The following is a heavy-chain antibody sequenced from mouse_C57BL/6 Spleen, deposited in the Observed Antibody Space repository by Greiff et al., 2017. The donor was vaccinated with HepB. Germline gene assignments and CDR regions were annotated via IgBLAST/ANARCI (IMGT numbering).Heavy chain of an antibody. CDR1: GYTFTSYG. CDR3: ENYDYDDYAMDY. J-gene: IGHJ4*01. D-gene: IGHD2-4*01. Sequence: EVQLQQSGAELVRPGSSVKMSCKTSGYTFTSYGINWVKQRPGQGLEWIGYIYIGNGYTEYNEKFKGKARLTSDTSSSTAYMQLSSLKSEDSAIYLCENYDYDDYAMDYWGQGTSVTVSS. V-gene: IGHV1-58*01. CDR2: IYIGNGYT.